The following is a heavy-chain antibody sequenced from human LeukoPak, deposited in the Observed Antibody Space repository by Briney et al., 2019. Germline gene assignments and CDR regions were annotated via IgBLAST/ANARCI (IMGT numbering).Heavy chain of an antibody. Sequence: SETLSLTCTVSGGSISSYYWSWIPQPAGKGLEWIGRIYTSGSTNYNPSLKSRVTMSVDTSKNQFSLKLSSVTGADTAVYYCARGYYYDSSGYYDYWGQGTLVTVSS. CDR3: ARGYYYDSSGYYDY. CDR1: GGSISSYY. V-gene: IGHV4-4*07. D-gene: IGHD3-22*01. J-gene: IGHJ4*02. CDR2: IYTSGST.